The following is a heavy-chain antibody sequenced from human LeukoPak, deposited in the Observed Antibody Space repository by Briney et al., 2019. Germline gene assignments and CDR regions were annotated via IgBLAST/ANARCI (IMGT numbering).Heavy chain of an antibody. J-gene: IGHJ3*02. CDR1: GGSISSGGYS. D-gene: IGHD6-19*01. CDR3: ARGIAVAGTDQNAFDI. CDR2: IYYSGST. Sequence: SQTLSLTCTVSGGSISSGGYSWSWIRQHPGKGLEWIGYIYYSGSTYHNPSLKSRVTISVDTSKNQFSLKLSSVTAADTAVYYCARGIAVAGTDQNAFDIWGQGTMVTASS. V-gene: IGHV4-31*03.